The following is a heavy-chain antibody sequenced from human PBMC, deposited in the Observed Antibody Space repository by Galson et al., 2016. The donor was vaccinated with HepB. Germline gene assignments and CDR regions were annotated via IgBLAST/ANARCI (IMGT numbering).Heavy chain of an antibody. D-gene: IGHD5-18*01. CDR2: ISYDGRNE. V-gene: IGHV3-30*04. CDR3: ASDWPGYSLGQPNWLDL. J-gene: IGHJ5*02. CDR1: GFILSNHA. Sequence: SLRLSCAASGFILSNHAIHWVRQAPGKGLEWVAVISYDGRNEYFVDSVKGRFSLSRDNSKNTVFLQLNSLTGEDTAVYHCASDWPGYSLGQPNWLDLWGQGTLVIVSS.